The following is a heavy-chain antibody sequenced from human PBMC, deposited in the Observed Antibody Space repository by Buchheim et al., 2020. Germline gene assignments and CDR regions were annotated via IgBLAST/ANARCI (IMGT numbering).Heavy chain of an antibody. V-gene: IGHV3-33*01. CDR1: GFTFSSYG. CDR2: IWYDGSNK. D-gene: IGHD5-18*01. J-gene: IGHJ4*01. Sequence: QVQLVESGGGVVQPGRSLRLSCAASGFTFSSYGMHWVRQAPGKGLEWVAVIWYDGSNKYYADSVKGRFTISRDNSKNTLSLQMNSLRAEDTAVYYCASHGAMDNFFDYWGHGTL. CDR3: ASHGAMDNFFDY.